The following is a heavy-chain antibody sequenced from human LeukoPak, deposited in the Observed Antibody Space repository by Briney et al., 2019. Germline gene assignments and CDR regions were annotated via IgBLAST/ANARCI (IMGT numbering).Heavy chain of an antibody. Sequence: ASVKVSCKASGYTFTGYYMHWVRQAPGQGLEWMERINPNSGGTNYAQKFQGRVTMTRDTSISTAYMELSRLRSDDTAVYHCAREYYYGSGSYFHWGQGTLVTVSS. CDR2: INPNSGGT. D-gene: IGHD3-10*01. J-gene: IGHJ4*02. V-gene: IGHV1-2*06. CDR1: GYTFTGYY. CDR3: AREYYYGSGSYFH.